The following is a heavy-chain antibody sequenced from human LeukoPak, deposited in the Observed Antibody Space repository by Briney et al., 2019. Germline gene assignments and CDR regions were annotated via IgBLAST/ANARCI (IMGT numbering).Heavy chain of an antibody. Sequence: ALVKVSCKASGGTFSSYTISWVRQAPGQGLERMGRIIPILGIANYAQKFQGRVTITADKSTSTAYMELSRLRSEDTAVYYCARLPRYYDFWSGYYGGSYMDVWGKGTTVTVSS. CDR3: ARLPRYYDFWSGYYGGSYMDV. D-gene: IGHD3-3*01. CDR2: IIPILGIA. CDR1: GGTFSSYT. J-gene: IGHJ6*03. V-gene: IGHV1-69*02.